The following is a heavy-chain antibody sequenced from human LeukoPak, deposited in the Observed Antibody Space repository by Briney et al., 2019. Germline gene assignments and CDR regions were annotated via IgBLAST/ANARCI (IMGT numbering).Heavy chain of an antibody. J-gene: IGHJ4*02. CDR3: ARAKILALDY. CDR2: IYHSGST. Sequence: SETLSLTCTVSGGSISSYYWSWIRQPPGKGLEWIGSIYHSGSTYYNPSLESRVTISVDTSKNQFSLKLSSVTAADTAVYYCARAKILALDYWGQGTLVTVSS. V-gene: IGHV4-38-2*02. D-gene: IGHD1-26*01. CDR1: GGSISSYY.